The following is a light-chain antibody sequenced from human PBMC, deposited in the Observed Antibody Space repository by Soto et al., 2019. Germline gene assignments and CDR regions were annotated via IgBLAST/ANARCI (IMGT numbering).Light chain of an antibody. J-gene: IGKJ4*01. Sequence: EIVMTQSPATLSVSPGERATLSCRANQSVSNYLAWYQAKPGQAPRLLIFDTSTRATGVPTRFSGSGSGTDFTLTISSLQSEDFAVYHCQQYNDWPLTFGGGNKVEVK. CDR1: QSVSNY. CDR3: QQYNDWPLT. CDR2: DTS. V-gene: IGKV3-15*01.